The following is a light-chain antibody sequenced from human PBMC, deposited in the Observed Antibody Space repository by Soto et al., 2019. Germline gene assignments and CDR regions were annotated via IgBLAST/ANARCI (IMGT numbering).Light chain of an antibody. Sequence: QPASVSGSPGQSITISCTGTSTDVGGYKYVSWYQQHPGTAPKLMIFEVNGRPSGVSDRFSGSKSGNTASLTISGLQPEDEADYYCSSFSSSSTPYVFGTGTKLTVL. CDR1: STDVGGYKY. CDR3: SSFSSSSTPYV. V-gene: IGLV2-14*01. J-gene: IGLJ1*01. CDR2: EVN.